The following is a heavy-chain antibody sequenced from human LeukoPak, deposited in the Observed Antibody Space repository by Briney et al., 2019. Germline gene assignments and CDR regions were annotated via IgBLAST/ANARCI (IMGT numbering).Heavy chain of an antibody. Sequence: ASVKVSCKVSGYTLTELSMHWVRQAPGKGHEWMGGFDPEDAETIYAQKFQGRVTMTEDTSTDTAYMELSSLRSEDTAVYYCATGVTHYAFDIWGQGTMVTVSS. V-gene: IGHV1-24*01. CDR1: GYTLTELS. J-gene: IGHJ3*02. D-gene: IGHD5-18*01. CDR3: ATGVTHYAFDI. CDR2: FDPEDAET.